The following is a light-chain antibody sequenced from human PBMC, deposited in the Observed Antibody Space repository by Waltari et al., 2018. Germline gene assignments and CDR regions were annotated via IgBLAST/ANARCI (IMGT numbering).Light chain of an antibody. CDR3: LQRSNWPYT. Sequence: DIQMTQSPSTLSASVGDRVTITCRASQSITNWLAWYQQKPGKAPKLLIYRASNLESGVPSRFSGSGSGTEFTLTISNLEPEDFAVYYCLQRSNWPYTFGQGTRVEIK. J-gene: IGKJ2*01. CDR2: RAS. V-gene: IGKV1-5*03. CDR1: QSITNW.